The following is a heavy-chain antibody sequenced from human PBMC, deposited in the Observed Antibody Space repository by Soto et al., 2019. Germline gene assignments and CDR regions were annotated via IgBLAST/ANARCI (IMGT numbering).Heavy chain of an antibody. CDR3: ARGYCSSTTCGGAIDY. D-gene: IGHD2-2*01. CDR2: IYSGGST. CDR1: GFTVSNFY. V-gene: IGHV3-53*01. J-gene: IGHJ4*02. Sequence: EVQLVESGGGLIQPGGSLRLSCAASGFTVSNFYMSWVRQAPGKGLEWVSLIYSGGSTYYADSLKGRFTISRDSSKNTVYLQMNSLRVEDTAVYYCARGYCSSTTCGGAIDYWGQGSLVTVSS.